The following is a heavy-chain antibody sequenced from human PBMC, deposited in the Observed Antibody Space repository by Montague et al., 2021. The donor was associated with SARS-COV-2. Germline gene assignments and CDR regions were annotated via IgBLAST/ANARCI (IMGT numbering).Heavy chain of an antibody. J-gene: IGHJ5*02. CDR3: AKRYCSGGSCYSGFDP. CDR1: GFTFSSYA. CDR2: ISGSGGST. Sequence: SLRLSCAASGFTFSSYAMSWVRQAPGKGLEWVSAISGSGGSTYYADSVKGRFTISRDNSKNTLYLQMNSLRAEDTAVYYCAKRYCSGGSCYSGFDPWGQGTLVTASS. D-gene: IGHD2-15*01. V-gene: IGHV3-23*01.